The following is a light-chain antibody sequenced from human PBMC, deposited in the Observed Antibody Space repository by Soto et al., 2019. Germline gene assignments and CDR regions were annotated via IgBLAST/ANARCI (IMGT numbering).Light chain of an antibody. Sequence: DIQMTQSPSTLSASVGDRVTITCRASQSISSWLAWYQQKPGKAPKLLIYKASSLDSGVPSRFSGSGSGTEFTLTISRLQPDDFATYYCQQYNSYTFTFGPGTKVDIK. CDR1: QSISSW. CDR2: KAS. J-gene: IGKJ3*01. V-gene: IGKV1-5*03. CDR3: QQYNSYTFT.